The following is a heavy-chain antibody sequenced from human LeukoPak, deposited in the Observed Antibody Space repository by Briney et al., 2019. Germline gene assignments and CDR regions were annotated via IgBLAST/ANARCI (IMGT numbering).Heavy chain of an antibody. CDR3: AKDGSAELPGRGAFDI. Sequence: GGSLRLSCAASGFTFSSYGMHWVRQAPGKGLEWVAFIRYDGSNKYYADSVKGRFTISRDNSKNTLYLQMNSLRAEDTAVYYCAKDGSAELPGRGAFDIWGQGTMVTVSS. J-gene: IGHJ3*02. D-gene: IGHD3-10*01. CDR1: GFTFSSYG. CDR2: IRYDGSNK. V-gene: IGHV3-30*02.